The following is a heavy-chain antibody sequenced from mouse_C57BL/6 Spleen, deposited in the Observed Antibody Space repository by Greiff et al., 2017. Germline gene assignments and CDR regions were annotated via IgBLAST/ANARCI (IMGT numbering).Heavy chain of an antibody. J-gene: IGHJ4*01. CDR1: GYNFTSYG. V-gene: IGHV1-81*01. CDR3: ARIHYDTGEVSYAMDY. Sequence: QVQLQQSGAELARPGASVKLSCKASGYNFTSYGISWVKQRTGQGLEWIGEIYPRSGNTYYNAKFKGKATLTADKSSSTAYMELRSLTSESSAVYVCARIHYDTGEVSYAMDYWGQGTSVTVSS. CDR2: IYPRSGNT. D-gene: IGHD2-4*01.